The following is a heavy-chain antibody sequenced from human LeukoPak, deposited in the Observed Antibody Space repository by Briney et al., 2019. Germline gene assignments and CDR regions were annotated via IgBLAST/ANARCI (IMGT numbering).Heavy chain of an antibody. D-gene: IGHD6-19*01. Sequence: SETLSLTCTVSGGSISSGGYYWSWLRQHPGKGLEWIGYIYYSGSTYYNPSLKSRVTISVDTSKNQFSLKLSSVTAADTAVYYCARVLAPGAVAADGTDYWGQGTLVTVSS. CDR1: GGSISSGGYY. V-gene: IGHV4-31*03. J-gene: IGHJ4*02. CDR3: ARVLAPGAVAADGTDY. CDR2: IYYSGST.